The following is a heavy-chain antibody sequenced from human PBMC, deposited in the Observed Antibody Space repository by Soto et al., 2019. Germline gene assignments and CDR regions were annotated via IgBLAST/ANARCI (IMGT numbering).Heavy chain of an antibody. D-gene: IGHD5-18*01. J-gene: IGHJ6*02. CDR1: GGSISSGGYY. Sequence: QVQLQESGPGLVKPSQTLSLTCSVSGGSISSGGYYWCWVRQHPGKGLEWIGYIDYSGSTNYNPSLKSRLSTSVDTSKNHFSLQLTSVTAADTAVYYCARRDSGYIHGPPHYYYGLDVWGQGTTVTVSS. V-gene: IGHV4-31*03. CDR3: ARRDSGYIHGPPHYYYGLDV. CDR2: IDYSGST.